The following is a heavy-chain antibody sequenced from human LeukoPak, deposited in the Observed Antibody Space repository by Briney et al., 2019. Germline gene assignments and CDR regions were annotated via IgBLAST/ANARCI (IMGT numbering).Heavy chain of an antibody. V-gene: IGHV3-9*01. J-gene: IGHJ5*02. D-gene: IGHD2-21*02. Sequence: GGSLRLSCIASGFTFDDYAMHWVRQAPGKGLEWGSSINWNSGIKDYADSVKGRFTISRDNAKNSLYLQMHSLRSDDTAFYYWAKAAKGSCTTLDCYGWPDPFDNWGQGTLVTVSS. CDR1: GFTFDDYA. CDR3: AKAAKGSCTTLDCYGWPDPFDN. CDR2: INWNSGIK.